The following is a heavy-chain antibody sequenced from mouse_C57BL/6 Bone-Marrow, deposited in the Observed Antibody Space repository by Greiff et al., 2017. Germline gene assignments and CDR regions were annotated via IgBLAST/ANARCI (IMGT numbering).Heavy chain of an antibody. CDR2: IHPSDSDT. J-gene: IGHJ2*01. V-gene: IGHV1-74*01. Sequence: VQLPESGAELVKPGASVKVSCKASGYTFTSYWMHWVNQRSGQGLEWIGSIHPSDSDTNYNQKFKGKATLTVDKSSSTAYMQLSSQTSEDSAVYYCAIRGLLRCGYYFDYWGQGTTLTVSS. CDR3: AIRGLLRCGYYFDY. D-gene: IGHD1-1*01. CDR1: GYTFTSYW.